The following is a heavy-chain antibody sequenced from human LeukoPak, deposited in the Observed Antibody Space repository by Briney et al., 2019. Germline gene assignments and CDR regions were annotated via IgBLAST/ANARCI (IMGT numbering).Heavy chain of an antibody. V-gene: IGHV3-23*01. Sequence: GGSLRLSCAASGFTFSSYAMSWVRQAPGKGLEWVSAISGSGGSTYYADSVKARFTISRDNSKNTLYLQMNSLRAEDTAVYYCAKWFGELSDFDYWGQGTLVTVSS. CDR3: AKWFGELSDFDY. CDR2: ISGSGGST. D-gene: IGHD3-10*01. J-gene: IGHJ4*02. CDR1: GFTFSSYA.